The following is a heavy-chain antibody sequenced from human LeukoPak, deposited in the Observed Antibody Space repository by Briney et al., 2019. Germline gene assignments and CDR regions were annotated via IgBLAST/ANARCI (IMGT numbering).Heavy chain of an antibody. CDR3: ARPSTQGRVAGAFDI. D-gene: IGHD6-19*01. Sequence: GGSLRLSCAASGFTFSSYSMNWVRQAPGKGLEWVSSISSSSSCIYYADSVKGRFTISRDNAKNSLYLQMNSLRAEDTAVYYCARPSTQGRVAGAFDIWGQGTIVTVSS. CDR2: ISSSSSCI. J-gene: IGHJ3*02. CDR1: GFTFSSYS. V-gene: IGHV3-21*01.